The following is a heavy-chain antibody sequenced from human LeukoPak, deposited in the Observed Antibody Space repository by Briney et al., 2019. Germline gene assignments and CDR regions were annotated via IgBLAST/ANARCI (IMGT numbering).Heavy chain of an antibody. CDR2: IYYSGST. J-gene: IGHJ4*02. CDR3: ARGPAAGTFNY. Sequence: PSETLSLTCTVSGGSVSSGRHYWSWIRQPPGKGLDYIGYIYYSGSTKYNPSLKSRVTISVDTSKNQFSLKLSSVTAADTAVYYCARGPAAGTFNYWGQGTLVTVSS. CDR1: GGSVSSGRHY. V-gene: IGHV4-61*01. D-gene: IGHD6-13*01.